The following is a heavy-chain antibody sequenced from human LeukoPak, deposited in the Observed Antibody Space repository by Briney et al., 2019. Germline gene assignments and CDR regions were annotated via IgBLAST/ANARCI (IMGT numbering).Heavy chain of an antibody. D-gene: IGHD1-14*01. V-gene: IGHV3-21*01. CDR2: ISSSGSYI. CDR1: GFTFSSYN. Sequence: GGSLRLSCAASGFTFSSYNMNWVRQAPGKGLEGVSSISSSGSYIYYADSVKGRFTVSRDNAKNSLYLQMNSLSAEDTAVYYCARVSESEWSFDLSGRGTLVTVSS. J-gene: IGHJ2*01. CDR3: ARVSESEWSFDL.